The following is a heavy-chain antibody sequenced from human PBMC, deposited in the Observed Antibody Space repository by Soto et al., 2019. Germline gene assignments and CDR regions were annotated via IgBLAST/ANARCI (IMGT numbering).Heavy chain of an antibody. CDR1: GLTFNMYA. CDR2: TGATGPTT. CDR3: ATVHNTSRSFDY. Sequence: EVQLLESGGGLVQPGGSLRLSCAAYGLTFNMYAITWVRQAPGKGLEWVSTTGATGPTTYYADSVKGRFTVSRDNPKNTLDLHMSSLRAEDTAVYYCATVHNTSRSFDYWGQGTLVTVSS. J-gene: IGHJ4*02. D-gene: IGHD1-20*01. V-gene: IGHV3-23*01.